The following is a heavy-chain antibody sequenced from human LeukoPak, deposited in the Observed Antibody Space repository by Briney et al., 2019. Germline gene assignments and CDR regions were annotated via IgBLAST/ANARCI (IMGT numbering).Heavy chain of an antibody. Sequence: PSETLSLTCTVSGDSISSAGYSWGWIRQPPGKGLEWIGSIYYSGSTNYNPSLKSRVTISVDTSRNQFSLKLSSVTAADTAVYYCARQSGFARFNTIKLVAVPVWGQGTLVTVSS. CDR3: ARQSGFARFNTIKLVAVPV. D-gene: IGHD3-22*01. CDR2: IYYSGST. V-gene: IGHV4-39*01. CDR1: GDSISSAGYS. J-gene: IGHJ4*02.